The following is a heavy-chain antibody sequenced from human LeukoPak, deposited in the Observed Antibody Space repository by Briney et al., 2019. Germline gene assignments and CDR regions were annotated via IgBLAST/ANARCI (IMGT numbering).Heavy chain of an antibody. CDR1: GGSISSSSYY. J-gene: IGHJ6*03. CDR2: IYYSGST. CDR3: ARVEYYYYYMDV. V-gene: IGHV4-39*07. Sequence: PSETLSLTCTVSGGSISSSSYYWGWIRQPPGKGLEWIGSIYYSGSTYYNPSLKSRVTISVDTSKNQFSLKLSSVTAADTAVYYCARVEYYYYYMDVWGKGTTVTASS.